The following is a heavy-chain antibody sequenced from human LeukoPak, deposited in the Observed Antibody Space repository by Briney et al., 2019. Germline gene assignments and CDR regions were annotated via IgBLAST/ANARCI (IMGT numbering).Heavy chain of an antibody. V-gene: IGHV3-30-3*01. J-gene: IGHJ4*02. CDR2: ISYDGSNK. Sequence: GGSLRLSCAASGFTFSSYAMHWVRQAPGKGLEWVAVISYDGSNKYYADSVKGRFTISRDNSKNTLYLQMNSLRAEDTAVYYCARDLGFWSGYYRYYFDYWGQGTLVTVSS. CDR3: ARDLGFWSGYYRYYFDY. D-gene: IGHD3-3*01. CDR1: GFTFSSYA.